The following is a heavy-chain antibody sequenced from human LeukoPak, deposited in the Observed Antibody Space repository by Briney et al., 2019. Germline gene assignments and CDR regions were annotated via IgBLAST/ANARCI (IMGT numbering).Heavy chain of an antibody. CDR2: INPSGGST. CDR3: AREVSYKAVAVDH. D-gene: IGHD6-19*01. Sequence: AASVKVSCKASGYTFTSYYMYWVRQAPGQGLEWMGVINPSGGSTSYAQKFQDRVTMTRDTSTSTVYMELSSLRSEDTAVYYCAREVSYKAVAVDHWGQGTLVTVSS. J-gene: IGHJ4*02. V-gene: IGHV1-46*01. CDR1: GYTFTSYY.